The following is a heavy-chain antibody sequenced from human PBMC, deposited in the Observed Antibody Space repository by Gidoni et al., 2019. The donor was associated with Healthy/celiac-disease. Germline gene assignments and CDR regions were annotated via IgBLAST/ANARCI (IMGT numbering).Heavy chain of an antibody. CDR1: GYSFTSSL. CDR2: IDPSDSYT. V-gene: IGHV5-10-1*01. Sequence: EVQLVQSGAEVKKPGESLRISCKGSGYSFTSSLIRWVRKMPGKGLEWMGRIDPSDSYTNYSPSFQGHVTISADKSISTAYLQWSSLKASDTAMYYCARLAPDHHYGSGSYYARYYYGMDVWGQGTTVTVSS. D-gene: IGHD3-10*01. CDR3: ARLAPDHHYGSGSYYARYYYGMDV. J-gene: IGHJ6*02.